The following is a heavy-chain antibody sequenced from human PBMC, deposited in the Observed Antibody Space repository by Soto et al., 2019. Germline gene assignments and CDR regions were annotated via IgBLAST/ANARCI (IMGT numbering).Heavy chain of an antibody. D-gene: IGHD2-2*01. V-gene: IGHV3-21*01. CDR2: ISSSSNNM. CDR3: ARVPYCSSSGCYSWFDP. J-gene: IGHJ5*02. CDR1: GFTFSGYS. Sequence: PGGSLRLSCAGSGFTFSGYSMNWVRQAPGKGLEWVSSISSSSNNMYYADSVKGRFTMSRDNAKNSLFLQMNSLRVNDTAVYYCARVPYCSSSGCYSWFDPWGQGTLVTVSS.